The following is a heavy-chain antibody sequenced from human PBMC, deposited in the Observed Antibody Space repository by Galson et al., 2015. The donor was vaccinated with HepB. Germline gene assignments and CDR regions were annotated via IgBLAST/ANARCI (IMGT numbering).Heavy chain of an antibody. J-gene: IGHJ3*02. Sequence: SLRLSCAASGFTFSGSAMHWVRQASGKGLEWVGRIRSKANSYATAYAASVKGRFTISRDDSKNTAYLQMNSLKTEDTAVYYCTTDRDIVVVVAALTDGLLANDAFDIWGQGTMVTVSS. V-gene: IGHV3-73*01. CDR3: TTDRDIVVVVAALTDGLLANDAFDI. CDR1: GFTFSGSA. D-gene: IGHD2-15*01. CDR2: IRSKANSYAT.